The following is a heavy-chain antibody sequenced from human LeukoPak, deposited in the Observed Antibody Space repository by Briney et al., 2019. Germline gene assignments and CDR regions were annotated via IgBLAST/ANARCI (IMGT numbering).Heavy chain of an antibody. CDR1: GFTFSSYE. CDR2: ISSSGSTI. CDR3: ARDRRYGDLYYYYGMDV. Sequence: GGSLRLSCAASGFTFSSYEMNWVRPAPGKGLEWVSYISSSGSTIYYADSVKGRFTISRDNAKNSLYLQMNSLRAEDTAVYYCARDRRYGDLYYYYGMDVWGKGTTVTVSS. V-gene: IGHV3-48*03. J-gene: IGHJ6*04. D-gene: IGHD4-17*01.